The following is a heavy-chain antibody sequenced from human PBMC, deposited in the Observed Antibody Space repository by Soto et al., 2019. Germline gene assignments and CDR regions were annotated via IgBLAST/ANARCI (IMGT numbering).Heavy chain of an antibody. CDR1: GFSLTTDRVG. CDR3: AYAYGGRSLY. V-gene: IGHV2-5*02. D-gene: IGHD1-26*01. CDR2: IYWDDSK. J-gene: IGHJ4*02. Sequence: QITLKESGTTLVKPTQTLTLTCTFSGFSLTTDRVGVGWIRQPPGEALEWLAVIYWDDSKTYRPSLESRLTITKDTSKNLVALTMTNMDSLDTATYYCAYAYGGRSLYWGPGTLVTVSS.